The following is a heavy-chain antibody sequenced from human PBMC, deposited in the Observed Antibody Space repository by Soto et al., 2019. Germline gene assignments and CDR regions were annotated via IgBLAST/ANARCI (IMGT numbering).Heavy chain of an antibody. V-gene: IGHV3-30*18. CDR1: GFTFSSYG. D-gene: IGHD3-16*02. CDR3: AKSYRAGSLTTHLANFFDY. CDR2: ISYDGSNK. Sequence: QVQLVESGGGVVQPGRSLRLSCAASGFTFSSYGMHWVRQAPGKGLEWVAVISYDGSNKYYADSVKGRFTISRDNSKNTLYLQMNSLRAEDTAVYYCAKSYRAGSLTTHLANFFDYWGQGTLVTVSS. J-gene: IGHJ4*02.